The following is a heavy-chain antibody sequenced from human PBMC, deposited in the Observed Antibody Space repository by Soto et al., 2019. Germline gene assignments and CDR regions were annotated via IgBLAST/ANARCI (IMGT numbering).Heavy chain of an antibody. CDR1: GGSISSGDYY. V-gene: IGHV4-30-4*01. CDR3: ATIKLGSNRLDY. Sequence: QVQLQESGPGLVKPSQTLSRTCTVSGGSISSGDYYWSGIRQPPGKGLEWIGYIYYSGSTYYNPSLKSRVTISVDTSKNQFSLKLSSVTAADTAVYYCATIKLGSNRLDYWGQETLVTVST. CDR2: IYYSGST. J-gene: IGHJ4*02. D-gene: IGHD3-10*01.